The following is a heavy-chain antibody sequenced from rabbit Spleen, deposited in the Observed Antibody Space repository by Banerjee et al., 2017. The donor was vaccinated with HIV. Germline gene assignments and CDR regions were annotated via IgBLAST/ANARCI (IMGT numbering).Heavy chain of an antibody. CDR1: GFDFSSSDY. CDR3: VRDRADIGGDYGPYYFDF. Sequence: QEQLEESGGDLVKPGASLTLTCKASGFDFSSSDYMCWVRQAPGKGLEWIGYIDPLFGSTYYASWVNGRFSISRENTRNTVYLKLNSLTAADTATYFCVRDRADIGGDYGPYYFDFWGPGTLVTVS. J-gene: IGHJ4*01. V-gene: IGHV1S43*01. CDR2: IDPLFGST. D-gene: IGHD2-1*01.